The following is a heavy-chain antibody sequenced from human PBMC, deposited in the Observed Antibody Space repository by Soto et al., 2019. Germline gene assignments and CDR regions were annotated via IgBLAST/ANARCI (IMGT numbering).Heavy chain of an antibody. D-gene: IGHD6-13*01. J-gene: IGHJ6*02. Sequence: SDALSLSFSISGRPISSSRYYWLWSPHPPWQVLEGIGTFYYSGSTYYNPSLKSRVNISVETSKNQFSLKLSSVTAADTAVYYCARRYSSSYPYYYYYGMDVWGQGTTVTVSS. CDR1: GRPISSSRYY. CDR2: FYYSGST. V-gene: IGHV4-39*01. CDR3: ARRYSSSYPYYYYYGMDV.